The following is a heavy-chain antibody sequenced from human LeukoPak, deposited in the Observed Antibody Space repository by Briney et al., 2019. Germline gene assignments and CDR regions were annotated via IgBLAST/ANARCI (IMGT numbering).Heavy chain of an antibody. V-gene: IGHV3-21*01. D-gene: IGHD3-9*01. CDR3: ARTYYDILTGYNPYFDY. Sequence: PGGSLRLSCAASGFTFNTYTMNWVRQAPGKGLEWVSSITASSTAIYSADSVKGRFTISRDDAKNFLYLQMNSQRAEDTAVYYCARTYYDILTGYNPYFDYWGQGILVTVSS. CDR2: ITASSTAI. CDR1: GFTFNTYT. J-gene: IGHJ4*02.